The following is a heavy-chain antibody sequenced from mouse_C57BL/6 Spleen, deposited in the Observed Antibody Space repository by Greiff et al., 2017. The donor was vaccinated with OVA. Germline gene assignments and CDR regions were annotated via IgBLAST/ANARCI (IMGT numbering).Heavy chain of an antibody. CDR1: GYTFTNYW. CDR3: ARGGSKGGFAY. J-gene: IGHJ3*01. CDR2: IYPGGGYT. Sequence: QVQLQQSGAELVRPGTSVKMSCKASGYTFTNYWIGWAKQRPGHGLEWIGDIYPGGGYTNYNEKFKGKATLTADKSSSTAYMQFSSLTSEDSAIDYCARGGSKGGFAYWGQGTLVTVSA. D-gene: IGHD1-3*01. V-gene: IGHV1-63*01.